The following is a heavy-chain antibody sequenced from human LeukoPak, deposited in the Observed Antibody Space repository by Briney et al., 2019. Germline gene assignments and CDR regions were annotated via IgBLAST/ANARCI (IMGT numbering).Heavy chain of an antibody. CDR3: ARLPRNGFFVD. CDR1: GFTFSSYG. D-gene: IGHD2-8*01. CDR2: ISGSGGST. Sequence: GGSLRLSCAASGFTFSSYGMSWVRQAPGKGLEWVSAISGSGGSTYYADSVKGRFTISRDNSKNTLYLQMNSLRAEDTAVYYCARLPRNGFFVDWGQGALVTVSS. V-gene: IGHV3-23*01. J-gene: IGHJ4*02.